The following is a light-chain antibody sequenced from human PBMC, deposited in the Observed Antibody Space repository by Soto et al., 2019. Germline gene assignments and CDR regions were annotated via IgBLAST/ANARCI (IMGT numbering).Light chain of an antibody. Sequence: EIVLTQSPATLSLSPGERATLSCRASQSVSSNSLAWYQQKPGQAPRLLIYGASSRATGIPDRFSASGSGTDFTLTISRLEPEDFALYYCHQYGKSPRTFGQGTKVEI. CDR1: QSVSSNS. V-gene: IGKV3-20*01. CDR3: HQYGKSPRT. CDR2: GAS. J-gene: IGKJ1*01.